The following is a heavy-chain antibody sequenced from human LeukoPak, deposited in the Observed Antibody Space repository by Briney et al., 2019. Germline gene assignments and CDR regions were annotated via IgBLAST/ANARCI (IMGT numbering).Heavy chain of an antibody. J-gene: IGHJ4*02. V-gene: IGHV3-23*01. Sequence: GGSLRLSCAASGFTLSSYAMSWVRQAPGKGLEWVSAISDSGNTYHADSVKGRFTISRDSSKNTLYLQMGSLRAEDMAVYYCARDLTMVRGVIREYYFDYWGQGTLVTVSS. CDR1: GFTLSSYA. CDR2: ISDSGNT. D-gene: IGHD3-10*01. CDR3: ARDLTMVRGVIREYYFDY.